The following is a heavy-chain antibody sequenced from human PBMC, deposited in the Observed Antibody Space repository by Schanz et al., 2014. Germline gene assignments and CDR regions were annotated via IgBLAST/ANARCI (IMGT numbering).Heavy chain of an antibody. D-gene: IGHD1-1*01. CDR1: GFTFSSYV. Sequence: EVQVVESGGGFVQPGGSLRLSCAASGFTFSSYVMNWVRQAPGRGLEWVSFISASGDSTSYAESVRGRFFISRDSSKNTLFLHMNSLRAEDTAVYYCVRDAGRDGYNLAFDVWGQGTLVTVSS. CDR2: ISASGDST. V-gene: IGHV3-23*04. CDR3: VRDAGRDGYNLAFDV. J-gene: IGHJ3*01.